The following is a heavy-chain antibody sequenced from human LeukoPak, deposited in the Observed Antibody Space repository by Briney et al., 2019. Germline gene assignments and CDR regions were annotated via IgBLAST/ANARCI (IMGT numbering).Heavy chain of an antibody. D-gene: IGHD6-19*01. J-gene: IGHJ4*03. CDR3: ARVGSGSFDY. Sequence: SETLSLTCSVSGGSISTYYWSWIRQPPGKGLEWIGYSYYSGSTNSNPSLKSRVPISVDTSKNQFSLKLNSVTAADTAVYYCARVGSGSFDYWGQGTLVTVSS. CDR2: SYYSGST. V-gene: IGHV4-59*01. CDR1: GGSISTYY.